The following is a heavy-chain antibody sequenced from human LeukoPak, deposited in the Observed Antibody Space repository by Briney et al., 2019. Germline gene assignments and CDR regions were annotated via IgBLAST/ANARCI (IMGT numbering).Heavy chain of an antibody. CDR3: ARQNYDSSGILNYYYYYGMDV. CDR1: GGSISSYY. J-gene: IGHJ6*02. Sequence: SETLSLTCTVSGGSISSYYWSWIRQPAGKGLEWIGRIYTSGSTNYNPSLKSRVAMSVDTSKNQFSLKLSSVTAADTAVYYCARQNYDSSGILNYYYYYGMDVWGQGTTVTVSS. CDR2: IYTSGST. D-gene: IGHD3-22*01. V-gene: IGHV4-4*07.